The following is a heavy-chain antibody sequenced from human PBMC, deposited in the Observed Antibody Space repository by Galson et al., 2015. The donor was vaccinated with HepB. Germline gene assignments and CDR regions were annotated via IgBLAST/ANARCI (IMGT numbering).Heavy chain of an antibody. Sequence: SVKVSCKASGYTFTHHGITWVRQAPGQGLEWMGWIGAYNGDTMYAREFQGRVTMTTDSSTSTAYMELRSLRSDDTAVYYCARDPSNTSGHHQYFDSWGQGTLVTVSS. D-gene: IGHD2-2*01. CDR3: ARDPSNTSGHHQYFDS. CDR1: GYTFTHHG. V-gene: IGHV1-18*01. J-gene: IGHJ4*02. CDR2: IGAYNGDT.